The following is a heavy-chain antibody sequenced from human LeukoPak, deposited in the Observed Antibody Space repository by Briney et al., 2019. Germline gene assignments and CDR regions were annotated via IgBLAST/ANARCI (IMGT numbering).Heavy chain of an antibody. CDR2: INHSGST. CDR1: GGSFSGYY. D-gene: IGHD3-22*01. CDR3: ARDRYYYDSSARYFDY. Sequence: SETLSLTCAVYGGSFSGYYWSWIRQPPGKGLEWIGEINHSGSTNYNPSLKSRVTMSVDTSKNQFSLTLSSVTAADTAVYYCARDRYYYDSSARYFDYWGQGTLVTVSS. V-gene: IGHV4-34*01. J-gene: IGHJ4*02.